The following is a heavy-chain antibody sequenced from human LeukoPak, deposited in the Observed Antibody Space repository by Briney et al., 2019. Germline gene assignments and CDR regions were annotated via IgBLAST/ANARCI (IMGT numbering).Heavy chain of an antibody. CDR3: ARMDYGARGAFDI. Sequence: SQTLSLTCTVSGASVATGDYYWTWIRQPAGKTLEWIGRIYSSGYTVYSPSLKSRVTISLDTSKNQFSLTLSSVTAADTAVYYCARMDYGARGAFDIWGQGTMVTVSS. CDR2: IYSSGYT. V-gene: IGHV4-61*02. D-gene: IGHD4-17*01. J-gene: IGHJ3*02. CDR1: GASVATGDYY.